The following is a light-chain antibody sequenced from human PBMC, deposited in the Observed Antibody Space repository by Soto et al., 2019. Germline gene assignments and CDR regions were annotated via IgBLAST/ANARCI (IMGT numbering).Light chain of an antibody. Sequence: EIVMTQSPATLSVSPGERATLSCRASQSVSSSLAWYQQKPGQAPRLLIYGASTRATGIPDRFSGSGSGTEFTLTISSLQSEDFAGYYCQQYNNWPPLTFGGGTKVEIK. V-gene: IGKV3-15*01. CDR3: QQYNNWPPLT. J-gene: IGKJ4*01. CDR1: QSVSSS. CDR2: GAS.